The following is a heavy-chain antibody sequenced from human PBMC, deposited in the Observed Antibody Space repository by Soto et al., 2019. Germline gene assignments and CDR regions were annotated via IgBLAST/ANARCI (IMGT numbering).Heavy chain of an antibody. Sequence: QVQLQESGPGLVKPSQTLSLTCIVSGGSISSGGYYWSWIRQHPGKGLEWIGYIYYSGSTYYNPSLKSRLTISVDTSKNQFSLKVTSVTAADTAVYYCAREGSGYSYGEGRRPFDIWGQGTMVTVSS. D-gene: IGHD5-18*01. CDR1: GGSISSGGYY. CDR3: AREGSGYSYGEGRRPFDI. J-gene: IGHJ3*02. CDR2: IYYSGST. V-gene: IGHV4-31*03.